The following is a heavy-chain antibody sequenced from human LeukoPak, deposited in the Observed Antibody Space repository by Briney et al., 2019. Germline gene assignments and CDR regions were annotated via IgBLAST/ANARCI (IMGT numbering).Heavy chain of an antibody. V-gene: IGHV3-23*01. CDR2: ISGSGGST. CDR1: GFTFSSYA. Sequence: GGSLRLSCAASGFTFSSYAMSWVRQAPGKGLEWVSAISGSGGSTYYADSVKGRFTISRDNSKNTLYLQMNSLRAEDTAVYYCAKAQAGAAARQYDAFDIWGQGTMVTVSS. D-gene: IGHD6-6*01. J-gene: IGHJ3*02. CDR3: AKAQAGAAARQYDAFDI.